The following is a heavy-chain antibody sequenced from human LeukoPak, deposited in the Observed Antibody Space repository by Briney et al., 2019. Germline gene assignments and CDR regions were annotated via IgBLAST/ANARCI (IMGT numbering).Heavy chain of an antibody. Sequence: QPGGSLRLSCVASGFTFSSNGMHWVRQAAGKGLEWVTFIQYDGSKKYYADSVKGRFTISRDNSKNTLYLEMNSLRAEDMAVYYCAREEWLVFPTGMDVWGKGTTVTVSS. J-gene: IGHJ6*04. CDR2: IQYDGSKK. CDR1: GFTFSSNG. D-gene: IGHD3-3*01. CDR3: AREEWLVFPTGMDV. V-gene: IGHV3-30*02.